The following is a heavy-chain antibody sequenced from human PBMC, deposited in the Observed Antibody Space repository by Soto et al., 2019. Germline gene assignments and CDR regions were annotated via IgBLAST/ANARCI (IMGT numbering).Heavy chain of an antibody. D-gene: IGHD3-22*01. CDR3: ARQGNQNDRSGYSLKWFDP. CDR2: IYYSGSS. V-gene: IGHV4-39*01. Sequence: SETLSLTCAVSGGSINRSGYYWAWIRQPPGKGLEWIGNIYYSGSSYYNPSLKSRVTISIDTSKNQFSLNLSSVTAADTAVYYCARQGNQNDRSGYSLKWFDPWGQRTLVTVSS. J-gene: IGHJ5*02. CDR1: GGSINRSGYY.